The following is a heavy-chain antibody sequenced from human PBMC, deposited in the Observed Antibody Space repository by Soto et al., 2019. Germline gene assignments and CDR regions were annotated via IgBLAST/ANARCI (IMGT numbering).Heavy chain of an antibody. V-gene: IGHV3-21*01. CDR2: ISSSSSYI. CDR3: ARGRGAAGTDSVQYYGMDV. D-gene: IGHD6-13*01. CDR1: GFTFSSYI. Sequence: EVQLVESGGGLVKPGGSLRLSCAASGFTFSSYIMNWVRQAPGTGLEWVSSISSSSSYIYDADSVKGRFTISRDNAKNSLYLQMNSLRAEDTAVYYCARGRGAAGTDSVQYYGMDVWGQGTTVTVSS. J-gene: IGHJ6*02.